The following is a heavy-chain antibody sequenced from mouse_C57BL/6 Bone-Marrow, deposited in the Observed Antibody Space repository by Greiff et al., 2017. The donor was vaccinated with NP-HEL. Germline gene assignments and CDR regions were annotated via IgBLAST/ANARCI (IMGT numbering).Heavy chain of an antibody. Sequence: VQLQQSGPELVKPGASVKISCKASGYSFTGYYMNWVKQSPEKSLEWIGEINPSTGGTTYNQKFKAKATLTVDKSSSTAYMQLKSLTSEDSAVYYCARCGGQLRLFAYWGQGTLVTVSA. D-gene: IGHD3-2*02. CDR2: INPSTGGT. CDR1: GYSFTGYY. V-gene: IGHV1-42*01. J-gene: IGHJ3*01. CDR3: ARCGGQLRLFAY.